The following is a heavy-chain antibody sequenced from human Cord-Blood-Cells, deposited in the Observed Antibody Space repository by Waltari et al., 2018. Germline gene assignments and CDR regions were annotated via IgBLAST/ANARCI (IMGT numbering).Heavy chain of an antibody. CDR3: AKGEAGATGY. CDR2: IRGSGGRK. D-gene: IGHD1-26*01. CDR1: GFTFSSYA. V-gene: IGHV3-23*01. J-gene: IGHJ4*02. Sequence: EVQLLESGGGLVQPGGSLRLSCAASGFTFSSYAMSWVRQAPGKGLGWVSAIRGSGGRKYYADSGKGRFTISRDNSKNTLYLQMNSLRAEDTAVYYCAKGEAGATGYWGQGTLVTVSS.